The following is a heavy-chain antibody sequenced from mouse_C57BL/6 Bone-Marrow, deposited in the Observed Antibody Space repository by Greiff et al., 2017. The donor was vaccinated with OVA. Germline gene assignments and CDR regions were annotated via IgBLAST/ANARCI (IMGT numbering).Heavy chain of an antibody. CDR1: GYTFTSYW. Sequence: QVHVKQPGAELVKPGASVKLSCKASGYTFTSYWMHWVKQRPGQGLEWIGMIHPNSGSTNYNEKFKSKATLTVDKSSSTAYMQLSSLTSEDSAVYYCAKAPLGLFAYWGQGTLVTVSA. J-gene: IGHJ3*01. CDR3: AKAPLGLFAY. D-gene: IGHD4-1*01. V-gene: IGHV1-64*01. CDR2: IHPNSGST.